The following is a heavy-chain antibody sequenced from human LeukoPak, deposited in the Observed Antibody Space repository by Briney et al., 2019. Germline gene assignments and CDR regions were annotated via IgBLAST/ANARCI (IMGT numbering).Heavy chain of an antibody. J-gene: IGHJ6*03. CDR3: ARVSGRLGGSYYYYYYMDV. V-gene: IGHV1-69*06. CDR1: GDTFSSYA. Sequence: GASLKVSCKTSGDTFSSYAISWVRQAPGQGLEWMGGIIPIFGTANYAQKFQGRVTITADKSTSTAYMELSSLRSEDTAVYYCARVSGRLGGSYYYYYYMDVWGKGTTVTVSS. CDR2: IIPIFGTA. D-gene: IGHD1-26*01.